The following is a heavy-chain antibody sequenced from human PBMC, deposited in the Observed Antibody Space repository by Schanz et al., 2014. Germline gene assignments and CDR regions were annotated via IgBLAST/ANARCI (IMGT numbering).Heavy chain of an antibody. CDR3: AGGEYQLLYGN. Sequence: EVHLLESGGGLVQPGGSLRLSCAASGFTFSNHALSWVRQAPGKGLEWVSGIGGSGDSTHYADSVKGRFIISRDNAKNSLFLQMNSLRAEDTAVYYCAGGEYQLLYGNWGQGTLVTVSS. V-gene: IGHV3-23*01. CDR2: IGGSGDST. D-gene: IGHD2-2*02. CDR1: GFTFSNHA. J-gene: IGHJ4*02.